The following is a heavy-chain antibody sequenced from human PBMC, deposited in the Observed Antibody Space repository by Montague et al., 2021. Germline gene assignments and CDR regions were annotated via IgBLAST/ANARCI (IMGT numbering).Heavy chain of an antibody. Sequence: CAISGDSDAGVEPRCSSDEQTPSLQLQWLVVCYYRFKWYNEYAISVKSRITVNPDTSKNQFSLLLNSVTPEDTAVYYCARGWQKRFDPWGQGTLVTVSS. CDR2: CYYRFKWYN. V-gene: IGHV6-1*01. D-gene: IGHD5-24*01. J-gene: IGHJ5*02. CDR3: ARGWQKRFDP. CDR1: GDSDAGVEPR.